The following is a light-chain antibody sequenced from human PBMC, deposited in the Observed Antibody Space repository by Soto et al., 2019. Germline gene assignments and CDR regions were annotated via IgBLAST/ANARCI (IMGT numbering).Light chain of an antibody. CDR3: SSYTSRTLYV. J-gene: IGLJ1*01. CDR2: EVT. Sequence: QSLLAQPASVSGSPGKSITISCTGTSRDIGGHHFVSWYQQQSGKAPKLVIYEVTDRPSGVSDRFSGSKSGNTASLTISGLQPEEEADYYCSSYTSRTLYVFGTGTKVTVL. CDR1: SRDIGGHHF. V-gene: IGLV2-14*01.